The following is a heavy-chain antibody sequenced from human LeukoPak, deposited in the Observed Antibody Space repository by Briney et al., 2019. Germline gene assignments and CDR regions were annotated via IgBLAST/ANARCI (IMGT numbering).Heavy chain of an antibody. CDR3: ARDYRGFTPGWFDD. CDR1: GGSISSYY. D-gene: IGHD3-16*02. Sequence: PSETLSLTCTVSGGSISSYYWSWLRQPPGKGLEWIGLVYDSGSTDYNPSLRRRITMSVDTSRNQFSLTLSSVTAADTAVYFCARDYRGFTPGWFDDWGHGTLVTVSS. V-gene: IGHV4-59*01. J-gene: IGHJ4*01. CDR2: VYDSGST.